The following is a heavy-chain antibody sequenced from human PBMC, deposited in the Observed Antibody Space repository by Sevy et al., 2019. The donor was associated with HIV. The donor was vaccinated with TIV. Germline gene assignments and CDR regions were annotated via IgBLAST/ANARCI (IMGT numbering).Heavy chain of an antibody. CDR2: ISAYNGNT. CDR1: GYTFTSYG. J-gene: IGHJ4*02. D-gene: IGHD7-27*01. CDR3: ARVPAGDPWLLDY. Sequence: ASVKVSCKASGYTFTSYGISWVRQAPGQGLEWMGWISAYNGNTNYAQKLQGRVTMTTDTSTSKAYMGLRSLRSDDTAVYYCARVPAGDPWLLDYWGQGTLVTVSS. V-gene: IGHV1-18*01.